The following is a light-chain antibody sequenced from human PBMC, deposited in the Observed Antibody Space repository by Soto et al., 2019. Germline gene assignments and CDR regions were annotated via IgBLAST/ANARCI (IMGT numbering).Light chain of an antibody. J-gene: IGKJ1*01. V-gene: IGKV1-27*01. Sequence: DTQMTQSPSSLSASVGDRVTITCRASQGIYNYLAWYQQKPGKVPKLLIYAASTLQSGVPSRFSGSGSGADFTLTISSLQPEDVATFYCQHYHSAPPTFGQGTRVEIK. CDR3: QHYHSAPPT. CDR1: QGIYNY. CDR2: AAS.